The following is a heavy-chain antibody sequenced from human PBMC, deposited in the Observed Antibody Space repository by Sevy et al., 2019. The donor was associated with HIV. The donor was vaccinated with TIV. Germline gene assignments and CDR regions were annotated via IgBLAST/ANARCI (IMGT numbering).Heavy chain of an antibody. CDR2: ISGSGGST. V-gene: IGHV3-23*01. D-gene: IGHD3-3*01. CDR3: AKDHYEFWSGYYREYLDY. Sequence: GGSLRLSCAASGFTFSSYAMSWVRQAPGKGLEWVSAISGSGGSTYYADSVKGRFTTSRDKSKNTPYLQMNCLRAEDTAVSYCAKDHYEFWSGYYREYLDYWGQGTLVTVSS. J-gene: IGHJ4*02. CDR1: GFTFSSYA.